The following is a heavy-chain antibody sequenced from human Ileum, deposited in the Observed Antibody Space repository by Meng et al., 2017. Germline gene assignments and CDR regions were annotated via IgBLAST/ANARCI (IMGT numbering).Heavy chain of an antibody. Sequence: QSQESGQGLWSPSGTCSLTGTVSGVSLSNTVYFWGWIRQSPGKGLEWLGSVQNSGSTAYNPSLKSRVTVSLDTSKNQFSLKLTSVTAADTAVYFCARDGRHWGESPFDPWGQGTLVTVSS. CDR1: GVSLSNTVYF. CDR3: ARDGRHWGESPFDP. J-gene: IGHJ5*02. CDR2: VQNSGST. V-gene: IGHV4-39*07. D-gene: IGHD7-27*01.